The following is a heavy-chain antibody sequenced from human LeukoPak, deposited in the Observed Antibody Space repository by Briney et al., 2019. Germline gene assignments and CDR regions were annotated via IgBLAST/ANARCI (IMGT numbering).Heavy chain of an antibody. CDR2: IYYSGST. V-gene: IGHV4-31*03. D-gene: IGHD3-10*01. CDR1: GGSISSGGYY. Sequence: SETLSLTRTVSGGSISSGGYYWSWIRQHPGKGLEWIGYIYYSGSTYYNPSLKSRVTISVDTSKNQFSLKLSSVTAADTAVYYCASKNYYGSGAFDYWGQGTLVTVSS. J-gene: IGHJ4*02. CDR3: ASKNYYGSGAFDY.